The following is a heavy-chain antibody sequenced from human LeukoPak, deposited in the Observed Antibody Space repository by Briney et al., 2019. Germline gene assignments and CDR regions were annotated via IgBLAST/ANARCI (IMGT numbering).Heavy chain of an antibody. J-gene: IGHJ4*02. V-gene: IGHV4-39*01. CDR3: ARHDHTNAWFQTFDY. CDR1: GVSISTSSSY. Sequence: SETLSLTCTVSGVSISTSSSYWGWVRQPPGGGLEWIGSICYTGITYYNPSLKSRLTISLDTSKNQFSLKLTSVTAPDTAVYYCARHDHTNAWFQTFDYWGQGALVTVSS. D-gene: IGHD6-19*01. CDR2: ICYTGIT.